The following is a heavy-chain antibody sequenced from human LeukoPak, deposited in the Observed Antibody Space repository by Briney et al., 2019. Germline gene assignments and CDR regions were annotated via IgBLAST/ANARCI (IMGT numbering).Heavy chain of an antibody. D-gene: IGHD6-13*01. Sequence: PSETLSLTCAVSGGSISSGGYSWSWVRQAPGKGLEWVSVIYSGGSTYYADSVKGRFTISRDNSKNTLYLQMNSLRAEDTAVYYCARGVVAPAGNGAFDIWGQGTMVTVSS. V-gene: IGHV3-53*01. CDR2: IYSGGST. CDR1: GGSISSGGYS. CDR3: ARGVVAPAGNGAFDI. J-gene: IGHJ3*02.